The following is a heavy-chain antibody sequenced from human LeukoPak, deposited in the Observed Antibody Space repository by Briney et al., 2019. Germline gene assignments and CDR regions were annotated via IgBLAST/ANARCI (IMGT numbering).Heavy chain of an antibody. CDR1: KFTFSNYA. CDR2: INKNGGST. V-gene: IGHV3-64D*06. J-gene: IGHJ5*02. Sequence: GGSLRLSCSASKFTFSNYAMHWVRQAPGKGLEYVSGINKNGGSTFLVDSVKGRFTISRDNSKNTLYLQMSSLRAEDTAVYYCVKDWRIEASGICFDPWGQGTLVTVSS. CDR3: VKDWRIEASGICFDP. D-gene: IGHD6-13*01.